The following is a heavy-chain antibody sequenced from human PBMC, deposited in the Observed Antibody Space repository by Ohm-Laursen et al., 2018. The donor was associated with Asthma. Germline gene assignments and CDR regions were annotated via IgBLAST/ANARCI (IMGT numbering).Heavy chain of an antibody. CDR2: IYYSGST. D-gene: IGHD2-8*01. CDR3: ARQEVYYYYYYGMDV. Sequence: LSCAASGYTFSRYSIHWIRQPPGKGLEWIGYIYYSGSTNYNPSLKSRVTISVDTSKNQSSLKLSSVTAADTAVYYCARQEVYYYYYYGMDVWGQGTTVTVSS. J-gene: IGHJ6*02. CDR1: GYTFSRYS. V-gene: IGHV4-59*08.